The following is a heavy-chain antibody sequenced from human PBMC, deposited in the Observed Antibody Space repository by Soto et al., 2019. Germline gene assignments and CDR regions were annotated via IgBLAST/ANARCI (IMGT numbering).Heavy chain of an antibody. CDR2: IYPGDSDT. CDR1: GYSFTSYW. D-gene: IGHD3-16*01. Sequence: EVQLVQSGAEVKKPGESLKISCKGSGYSFTSYWIGWVRQMPGKGLEWMGIIYPGDSDTRYSPSFQGQVTISADKSISTAYLQWSSLKASDTAMYYCARRERGLGDSGPSWYFDLWGRGTLVTVSS. V-gene: IGHV5-51*01. CDR3: ARRERGLGDSGPSWYFDL. J-gene: IGHJ2*01.